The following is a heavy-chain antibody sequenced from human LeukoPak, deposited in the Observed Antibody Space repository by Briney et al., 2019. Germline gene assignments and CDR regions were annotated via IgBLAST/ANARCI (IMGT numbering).Heavy chain of an antibody. D-gene: IGHD1-26*01. J-gene: IGHJ4*02. Sequence: GGSLRLSCAASGFTFSVFEMNWVRQAPGKGLEWVSYISSTGSWTYYADSVKGRFTISRDNAKNSLYLQMNTLRAEDTALYYCARLAYSGSSYVDYWGQGTLVTVSS. V-gene: IGHV3-48*03. CDR3: ARLAYSGSSYVDY. CDR2: ISSTGSWT. CDR1: GFTFSVFE.